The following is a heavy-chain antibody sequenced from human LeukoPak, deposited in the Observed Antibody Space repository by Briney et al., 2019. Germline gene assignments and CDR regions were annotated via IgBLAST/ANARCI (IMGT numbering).Heavy chain of an antibody. CDR3: ARVGYSSGWYFDY. Sequence: NAGGSLRLSCAASGFTFSSYGMNWVRQAPGKGLEWVSSISSTSSYIYYADSVKGRFTISRDNAQKSLYLQMNSLRAEDTAVYYCARVGYSSGWYFDYWGQGTLVTVSS. D-gene: IGHD6-19*01. J-gene: IGHJ4*02. CDR2: ISSTSSYI. CDR1: GFTFSSYG. V-gene: IGHV3-21*01.